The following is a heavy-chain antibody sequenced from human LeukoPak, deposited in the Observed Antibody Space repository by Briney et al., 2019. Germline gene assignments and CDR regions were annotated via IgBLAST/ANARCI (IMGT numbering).Heavy chain of an antibody. Sequence: SETLSLTCTVSGGSISTYCWSWIRQPAGKGLEWIGHICTSGSTNYNPSLKSRVTMSVDTSNNEFSLKLNSVTAADTAVYYCARTYDSPGYYSPDYYYMDVWGKGTTVTISS. CDR3: ARTYDSPGYYSPDYYYMDV. D-gene: IGHD3-22*01. CDR1: GGSISTYC. J-gene: IGHJ6*03. CDR2: ICTSGST. V-gene: IGHV4-4*07.